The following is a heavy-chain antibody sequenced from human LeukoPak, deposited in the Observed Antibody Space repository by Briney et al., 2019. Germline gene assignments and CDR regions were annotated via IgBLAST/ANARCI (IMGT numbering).Heavy chain of an antibody. Sequence: ASVTVSCKASGGTFISYAISWVRQAPGQGLEWMGWISAYNGNTNYAQKLQGRVTMTTDTSTSTAYMELRSLRSDDTAVYCCARGDTGTYYFDYWGQGTLVTVSS. CDR1: GGTFISYA. CDR2: ISAYNGNT. J-gene: IGHJ4*02. V-gene: IGHV1-18*01. CDR3: ARGDTGTYYFDY. D-gene: IGHD5-18*01.